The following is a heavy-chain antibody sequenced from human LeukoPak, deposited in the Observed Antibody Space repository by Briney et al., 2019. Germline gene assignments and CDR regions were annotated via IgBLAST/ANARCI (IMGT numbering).Heavy chain of an antibody. D-gene: IGHD2-15*01. Sequence: GGSLRLSCAASGFTLSSYAMGWVRQAPGKGLEWVSAISDTGNTYHADSVKGRFTISRDSSKNTLFLQMNRLRPEDAAVYYCAKAPVTTCRGAFCYPFDYWGLGTLVTVSS. CDR3: AKAPVTTCRGAFCYPFDY. CDR1: GFTLSSYA. J-gene: IGHJ4*02. V-gene: IGHV3-23*01. CDR2: ISDTGNT.